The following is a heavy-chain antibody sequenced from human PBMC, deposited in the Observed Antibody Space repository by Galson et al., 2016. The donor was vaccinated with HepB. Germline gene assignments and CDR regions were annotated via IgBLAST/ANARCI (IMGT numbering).Heavy chain of an antibody. Sequence: SLRLSCAASGFTFSSYAMSWVRQAPGKGLEWVSAISGSGGSTYYADSVKGRFTISRDNSKNTLYLQMNSLRAEDTAVYYCAKPPRAGNPNRSYYFAYRRQGTLVTVSS. CDR2: ISGSGGST. CDR3: AKPPRAGNPNRSYYFAY. V-gene: IGHV3-23*01. D-gene: IGHD6-19*01. J-gene: IGHJ4*02. CDR1: GFTFSSYA.